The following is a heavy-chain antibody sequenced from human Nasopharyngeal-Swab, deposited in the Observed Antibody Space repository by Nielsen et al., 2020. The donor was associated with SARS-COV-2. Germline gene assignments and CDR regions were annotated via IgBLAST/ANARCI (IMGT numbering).Heavy chain of an antibody. V-gene: IGHV3-72*01. J-gene: IGHJ4*02. Sequence: SLKISCAASGFTFSDHYMDWVRQAPGKGLEWVGRTRNKGNSYTTEYAASVKGRFSISRDDSKNALHLQMNSLKTEDTAVYYCARGRRGYNWNDFGEPFDYWGQGTLVTVSS. CDR3: ARGRRGYNWNDFGEPFDY. CDR2: TRNKGNSYTT. CDR1: GFTFSDHY. D-gene: IGHD1-20*01.